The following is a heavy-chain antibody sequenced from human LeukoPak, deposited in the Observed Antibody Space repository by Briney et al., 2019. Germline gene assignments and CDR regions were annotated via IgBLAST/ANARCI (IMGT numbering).Heavy chain of an antibody. D-gene: IGHD3-3*02. CDR2: INHSGST. CDR1: GGSFSGYY. J-gene: IGHJ6*03. Sequence: PSETLSLTCAVYGGSFSGYYLSWIRQPPGKGLEWIGEINHSGSTNYNPSLKSRVTISVDTSKNQFSLKLSSVTAADTAVYYCARGLQDSIYYYYMDVWGRGTTVTVSS. V-gene: IGHV4-34*01. CDR3: ARGLQDSIYYYYMDV.